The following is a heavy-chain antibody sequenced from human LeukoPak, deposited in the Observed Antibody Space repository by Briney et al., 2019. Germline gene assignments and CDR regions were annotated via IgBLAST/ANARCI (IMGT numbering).Heavy chain of an antibody. V-gene: IGHV4-38-2*01. CDR3: ASYYASGVSAYNYYGMDV. J-gene: IGHJ6*04. Sequence: PSETLSLTCAVSGHSISTGYYWGWIRQPPGKGLEWIGSMSHNRGTYYNPSLKSRVTISMDASKNQISLRLTSVTAADTAVYYCASYYASGVSAYNYYGMDVWGKGTTVTVSS. D-gene: IGHD3-10*01. CDR2: MSHNRGT. CDR1: GHSISTGYY.